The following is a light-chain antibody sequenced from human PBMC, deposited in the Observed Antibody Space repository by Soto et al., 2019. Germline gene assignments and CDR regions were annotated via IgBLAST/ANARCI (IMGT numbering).Light chain of an antibody. CDR2: DVS. CDR1: SSDVGGYNY. CDR3: SSYTSSSTYV. Sequence: QSALTQPASVSGSPGQWITISCTGTSSDVGGYNYVSWYQQHPGKAPKLMIYDVSNRPSGVSNRFSGSKSVNTASLNISGLQAEDEADYYCSSYTSSSTYVFGTGTKLTVL. V-gene: IGLV2-14*01. J-gene: IGLJ1*01.